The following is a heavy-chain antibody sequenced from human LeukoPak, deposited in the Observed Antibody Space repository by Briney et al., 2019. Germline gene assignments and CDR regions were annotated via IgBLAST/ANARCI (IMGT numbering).Heavy chain of an antibody. CDR3: AGDIVVVPAAPGAFDI. Sequence: SETLSLTCTVSGGSISSGDYYWSCIRQPPGKGLEWIGYIYYSGSTYYNPSLKSRVTISVDTSKNQFSLKLSSVTAADTAVYYCAGDIVVVPAAPGAFDIWGQGTMVTVSS. CDR1: GGSISSGDYY. CDR2: IYYSGST. J-gene: IGHJ3*02. V-gene: IGHV4-30-4*08. D-gene: IGHD2-2*01.